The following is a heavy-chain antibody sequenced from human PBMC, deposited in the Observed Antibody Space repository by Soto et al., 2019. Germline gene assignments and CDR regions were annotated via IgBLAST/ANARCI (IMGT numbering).Heavy chain of an antibody. CDR3: TRGLSSYSDH. Sequence: ASVKVSCKASGYTFIDYDINWVRQAAGQGLEWMGWMNPNTGNTAYVQKFEGRLTLSRDTSTSTAYMELSSLTSEDTAVYYCTRGLSSYSDHRAPGTLVTVSS. D-gene: IGHD6-13*01. CDR1: GYTFIDYD. CDR2: MNPNTGNT. V-gene: IGHV1-8*01. J-gene: IGHJ4*02.